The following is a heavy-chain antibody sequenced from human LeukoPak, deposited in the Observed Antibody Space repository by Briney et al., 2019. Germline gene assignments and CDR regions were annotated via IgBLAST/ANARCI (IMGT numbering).Heavy chain of an antibody. J-gene: IGHJ6*03. Sequence: SGGSLRLSCAASGFTFSSYGMHWVRQAPGKGLEWVAVISYDGSNKYYADSVKGRFTISRDNSKNTLYLQMNSLRAEDTAVYYCAKGKGWNCTGGVCRYYYYYMDVWGKGTTVTVSS. V-gene: IGHV3-30*18. CDR3: AKGKGWNCTGGVCRYYYYYMDV. CDR1: GFTFSSYG. D-gene: IGHD2-8*02. CDR2: ISYDGSNK.